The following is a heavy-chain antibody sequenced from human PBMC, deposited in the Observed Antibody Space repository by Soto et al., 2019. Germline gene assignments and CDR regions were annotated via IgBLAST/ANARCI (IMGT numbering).Heavy chain of an antibody. CDR1: GFTFSTYG. CDR3: AKEEVPYY. V-gene: IGHV3-30*18. J-gene: IGHJ4*02. CDR2: ISYDGSKK. Sequence: LRLSCAASGFTFSTYGMHWVRQAPGKGLEWVALISYDGSKKYYGDSVKGRFTISRDNSKDTLYLQLNSLRPEDTAVYYCAKEEVPYYWGQGTLVTVSS. D-gene: IGHD2-2*01.